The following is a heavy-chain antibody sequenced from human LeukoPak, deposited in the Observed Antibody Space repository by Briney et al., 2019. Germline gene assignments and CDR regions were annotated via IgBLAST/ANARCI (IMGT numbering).Heavy chain of an antibody. J-gene: IGHJ1*01. Sequence: GGSLRLSCAASGFTFSSYWMSWVRQAPGKGLEWVANIKQDGSEKYYVDSVKGRFTISRDNAKNSLYLQMNSLRAEDTAVYYCARGGCSSTSCFKYFQHWGQGTLVTVSS. CDR3: ARGGCSSTSCFKYFQH. CDR1: GFTFSSYW. D-gene: IGHD2-2*01. V-gene: IGHV3-7*01. CDR2: IKQDGSEK.